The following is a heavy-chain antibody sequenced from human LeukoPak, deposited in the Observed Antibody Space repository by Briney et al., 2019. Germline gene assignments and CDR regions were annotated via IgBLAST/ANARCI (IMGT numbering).Heavy chain of an antibody. CDR2: INQDGSEK. Sequence: SGGSLRLSCAASGFTLSNYWMGWVRQAPGKGLEWVANINQDGSEKYYVDSVKARFTISRDNSKNTLYLQMNSLRAEDTAVYYCTKGTIWLPFDYWGQGTLVTVSS. V-gene: IGHV3-7*05. D-gene: IGHD5-18*01. J-gene: IGHJ4*02. CDR1: GFTLSNYW. CDR3: TKGTIWLPFDY.